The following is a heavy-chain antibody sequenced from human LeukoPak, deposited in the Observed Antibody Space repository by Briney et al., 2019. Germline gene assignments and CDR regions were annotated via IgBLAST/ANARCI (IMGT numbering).Heavy chain of an antibody. Sequence: PGRSLRLSCAASGFTFSSYAMHWVRQAPGKGLEWVAVISSDESNKYYVDSVKGRLTISRDNAKNSLYLQMNSLRAEDTAVYYCARIVNYSGSYSSWGQGTLVTVSS. CDR1: GFTFSSYA. V-gene: IGHV3-33*08. CDR3: ARIVNYSGSYSS. J-gene: IGHJ5*02. CDR2: ISSDESNK. D-gene: IGHD1-26*01.